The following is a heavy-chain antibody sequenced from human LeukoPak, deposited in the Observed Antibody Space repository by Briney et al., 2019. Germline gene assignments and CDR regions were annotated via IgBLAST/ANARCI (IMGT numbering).Heavy chain of an antibody. Sequence: PSETLSLTCAVYGGSFSGYYWSWIRQPPGKGLEWIGSIHYSGSINYNPSLKSRVTISLDTSKNQFSLKLTSVTAADTAVYYCARGVYYWGQGTLVAVSS. CDR3: ARGVYY. J-gene: IGHJ4*02. V-gene: IGHV4-59*01. CDR1: GGSFSGYY. CDR2: IHYSGSI.